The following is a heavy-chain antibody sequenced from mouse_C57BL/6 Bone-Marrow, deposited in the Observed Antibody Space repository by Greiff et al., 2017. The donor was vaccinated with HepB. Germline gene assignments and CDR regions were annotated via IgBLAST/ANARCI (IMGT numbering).Heavy chain of an antibody. J-gene: IGHJ3*01. CDR1: CYTFTSSC. CDR2: IYPGNSDT. V-gene: IGHV1-5*01. CDR3: TRSPLGRGAWFAY. D-gene: IGHD4-1*01. Sequence: VPLPHSGTVLALPGASLKMSCKTSCYTFTSSCMPCVPPGPGQGLDWIGSIYPGNSDTSYNQKFKGKAKLTAVTSASTAYMELSSLTNEDSAVYYCTRSPLGRGAWFAYWGQGTLVTVSA.